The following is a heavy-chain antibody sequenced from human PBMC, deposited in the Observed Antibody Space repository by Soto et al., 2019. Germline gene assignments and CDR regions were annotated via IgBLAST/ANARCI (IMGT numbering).Heavy chain of an antibody. Sequence: GGSLRLSCAASGLTVSSNYMSWVRQAPGKGLEWVSVIYSGGSTYYADSVKGRFTISRDNSKNTLYLQMNSLRAEDTAVYYCARDRVYYDSSGHYYYYYGMDVWGQGITVTVSS. CDR3: ARDRVYYDSSGHYYYYYGMDV. CDR2: IYSGGST. V-gene: IGHV3-53*01. CDR1: GLTVSSNY. D-gene: IGHD3-22*01. J-gene: IGHJ6*02.